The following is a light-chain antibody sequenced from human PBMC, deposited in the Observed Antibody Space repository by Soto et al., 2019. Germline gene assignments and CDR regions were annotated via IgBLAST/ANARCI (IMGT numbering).Light chain of an antibody. Sequence: IALTQTPLSHYVTPGQPASISCKSTQSLLQSDGKTYLYWFFQRPGQPPQILIYEASKRFSGVPDRFSGSGSGTEFTLKISRVEPEDVGVYYCMQCAQLPRTFGPGTKLEIK. CDR1: QSLLQSDGKTY. CDR2: EAS. J-gene: IGKJ2*01. V-gene: IGKV2D-29*01. CDR3: MQCAQLPRT.